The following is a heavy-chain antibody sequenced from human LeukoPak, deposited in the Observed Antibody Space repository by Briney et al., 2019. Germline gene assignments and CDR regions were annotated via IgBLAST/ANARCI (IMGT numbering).Heavy chain of an antibody. CDR3: ARVWAITMVRGVLDAFDI. J-gene: IGHJ3*02. CDR1: GYTFTSYG. Sequence: GASVKVSCKASGYTFTSYGISWVRQAPGQGLEWMGWISAYNGNTNYAQKLQGRVTMTTDTSTSTACMELRSLRADDTAVYYCARVWAITMVRGVLDAFDIWGQGTMVTVSS. V-gene: IGHV1-18*01. CDR2: ISAYNGNT. D-gene: IGHD3-10*01.